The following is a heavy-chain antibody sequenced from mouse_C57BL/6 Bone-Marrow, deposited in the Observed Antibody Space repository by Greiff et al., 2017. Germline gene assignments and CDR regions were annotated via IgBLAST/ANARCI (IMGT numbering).Heavy chain of an antibody. CDR1: GYTFTSYW. CDR3: ARSNWAFDY. J-gene: IGHJ2*01. CDR2: IDPSDSYT. V-gene: IGHV1-69*01. Sequence: VQLQQSGAELVMPGASVKLSCKASGYTFTSYWMHWVKQRPGQGLEWIGEIDPSDSYTNYNQKFKGKSTLTVDKSSSTAYMQLSSLTSEDSAVYYCARSNWAFDYWGQGTTLTVSS. D-gene: IGHD4-1*01.